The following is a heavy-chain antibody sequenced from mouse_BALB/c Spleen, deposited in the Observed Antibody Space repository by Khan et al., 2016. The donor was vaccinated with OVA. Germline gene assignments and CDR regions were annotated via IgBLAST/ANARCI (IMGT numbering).Heavy chain of an antibody. V-gene: IGHV2-6*02. CDR1: GFSLTSYG. D-gene: IGHD2-4*01. CDR3: ARKTHMITTVMDY. Sequence: QVPLKESGPGLVAPSQSLSITCTVSGFSLTSYGVHWVRQPPGKGLEWLVVIWSDGKTTYNSTLKSSMSISKANSKCHVFLKMIKLQTEDTAMYYCARKTHMITTVMDYWGQGTSVTVSS. CDR2: IWSDGKT. J-gene: IGHJ4*01.